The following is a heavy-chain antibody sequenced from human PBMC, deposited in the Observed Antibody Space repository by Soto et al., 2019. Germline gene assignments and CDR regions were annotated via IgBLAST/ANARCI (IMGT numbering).Heavy chain of an antibody. CDR2: IWYDGSNK. J-gene: IGHJ4*02. Sequence: GGSLRLSCAASGFTFSSYGMHWVRQAPGKGLEWVAVIWYDGSNKYYADSVKGRFTISRDNSKNTLYLQMNSLRAEDTAVYYCARGRADTIFGVVTQSHLDYWGQGTLVTVSS. CDR3: ARGRADTIFGVVTQSHLDY. D-gene: IGHD3-3*01. CDR1: GFTFSSYG. V-gene: IGHV3-33*01.